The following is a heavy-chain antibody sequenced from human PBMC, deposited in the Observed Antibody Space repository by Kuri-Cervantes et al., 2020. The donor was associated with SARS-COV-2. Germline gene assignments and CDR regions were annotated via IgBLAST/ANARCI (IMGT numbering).Heavy chain of an antibody. CDR1: GFTFSSYA. CDR3: ARALYGGRTGYYYGMDV. V-gene: IGHV3-23*01. Sequence: GESLKISCAASGFTFSSYAMSWVRQAPGKGLEWVSAISGSGGSTYYADSVKGRFTISRHNSKNTLYLQMNSLRAEDTAVYYCARALYGGRTGYYYGMDVWGQGTTVTVSS. CDR2: ISGSGGST. D-gene: IGHD4-23*01. J-gene: IGHJ6*02.